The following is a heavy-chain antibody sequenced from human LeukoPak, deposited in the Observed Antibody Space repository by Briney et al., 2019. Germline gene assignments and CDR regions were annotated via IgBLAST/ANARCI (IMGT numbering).Heavy chain of an antibody. CDR3: ARGGDSFGYYYDSSGYYYGHFDY. J-gene: IGHJ4*02. V-gene: IGHV1-2*02. CDR2: INPNSGGT. D-gene: IGHD3-22*01. CDR1: GYTFTSYY. Sequence: ASVKVSCKASGYTFTSYYMHWVRQAPGQGLEWMGWINPNSGGTNYAQKFQGRVTMTRDTSISTAYMELSRLRSDDTAVYYCARGGDSFGYYYDSSGYYYGHFDYWGQGTLVTVSS.